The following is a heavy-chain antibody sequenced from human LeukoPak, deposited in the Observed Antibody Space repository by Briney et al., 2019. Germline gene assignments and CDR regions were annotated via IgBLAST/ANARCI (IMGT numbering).Heavy chain of an antibody. D-gene: IGHD3-10*02. CDR2: IKQDGSAK. CDR1: GFTLFTYG. V-gene: IGHV3-7*01. Sequence: PGGSLRLSCAASGFTLFTYGMSWVRQAPGKGLEWVANIKQDGSAKYYVDSVEGRFTISRDNGKNSLYLQMNSLRGEDTAVYYCAELGITMIGGVWGKGTTVTISS. CDR3: AELGITMIGGV. J-gene: IGHJ6*04.